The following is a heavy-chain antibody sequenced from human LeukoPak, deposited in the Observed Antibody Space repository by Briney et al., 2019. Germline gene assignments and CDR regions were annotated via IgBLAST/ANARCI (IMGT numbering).Heavy chain of an antibody. CDR1: GGSISSYY. J-gene: IGHJ5*02. D-gene: IGHD3-3*01. Sequence: SETLPLTCTVSGGSISSYYWSWIRQPAGKGLEWIGRIYTSGSTNYNSSLKSRVTMSVDTSKNQFSLKLSSVTAADTAVYYCARDRTLGTLFGGVIGNWFDPWGQGTLVTVSS. CDR3: ARDRTLGTLFGGVIGNWFDP. CDR2: IYTSGST. V-gene: IGHV4-4*07.